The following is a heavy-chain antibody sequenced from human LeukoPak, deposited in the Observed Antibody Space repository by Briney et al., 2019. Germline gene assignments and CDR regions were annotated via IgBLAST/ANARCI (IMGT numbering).Heavy chain of an antibody. CDR3: ARDQGTTAMGIFDY. Sequence: IPGGSLRLSCAASGFTFSSYSMNWVRQAPGKGLEWVSSISSSSSYIYYADSVKGRFTISRDNAKNSLYLQMNSLRAEDTAVYYCARDQGTTAMGIFDYWGQGTLVTVSS. CDR2: ISSSSSYI. CDR1: GFTFSSYS. V-gene: IGHV3-21*01. J-gene: IGHJ4*02. D-gene: IGHD5-18*01.